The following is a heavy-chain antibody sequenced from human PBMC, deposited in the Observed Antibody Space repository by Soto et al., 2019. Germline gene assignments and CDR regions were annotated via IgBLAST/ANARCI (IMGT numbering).Heavy chain of an antibody. V-gene: IGHV2-26*01. D-gene: IGHD3-10*01. CDR2: IFSNDAK. J-gene: IGHJ4*02. CDR3: ARIRGWGWLGPNDY. Sequence: QVTLKESGPVLVKPTETLTLTCTVSGFSLSNARMSVSWIRQPPGKALEWLAHIFSNDAKSYSASLKNRLTISKDTSKSLVVLTMTKMAPVDTATYYCARIRGWGWLGPNDYWGQGTMVTVSS. CDR1: GFSLSNARMS.